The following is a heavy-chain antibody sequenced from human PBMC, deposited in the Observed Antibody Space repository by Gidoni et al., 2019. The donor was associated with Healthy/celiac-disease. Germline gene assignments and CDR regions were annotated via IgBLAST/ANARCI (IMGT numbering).Heavy chain of an antibody. D-gene: IGHD3-3*01. Sequence: QVQLQQWGAGLLKPSETLSPTCAVHGGSFSGYYWSWIRQPPGKGLEWIGEINHSGSTNYNPSLKSRVTISVDTSKNQFSLKLSSVTAADTAVYYCARGLRYYDFWSGLGSWFDPWGQGTLVTVSS. J-gene: IGHJ5*02. CDR1: GGSFSGYY. CDR2: INHSGST. CDR3: ARGLRYYDFWSGLGSWFDP. V-gene: IGHV4-34*01.